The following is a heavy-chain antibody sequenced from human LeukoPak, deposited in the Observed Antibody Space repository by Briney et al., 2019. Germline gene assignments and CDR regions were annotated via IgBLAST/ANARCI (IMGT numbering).Heavy chain of an antibody. CDR1: GGSISISNYY. CDR2: IYYSGST. Sequence: PSETLSLTCTVCGGSISISNYYWGWIRQPPGKGLEWIGSIYYSGSTYYNPSLKSRVTISVDTSKNQFSLKLSSVTAADTAVYYCSSYNWNDEFVFDIWGQGTMVTVSS. D-gene: IGHD1-1*01. J-gene: IGHJ3*02. V-gene: IGHV4-39*01. CDR3: SSYNWNDEFVFDI.